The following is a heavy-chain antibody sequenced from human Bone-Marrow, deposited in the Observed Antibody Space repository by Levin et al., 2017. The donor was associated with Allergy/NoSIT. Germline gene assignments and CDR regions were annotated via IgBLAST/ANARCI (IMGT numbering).Heavy chain of an antibody. CDR3: AKDRGQYCSGGSCYQVDSVSYYYYYGMDV. V-gene: IGHV3-30*18. Sequence: GGSLRLSCAASGFTFSSYGMHWVRQAPGKGLEWVAVISYDGSNKYYADSVKGRFTISRDNSKNTLYLQMNSLRAEDTAVYYCAKDRGQYCSGGSCYQVDSVSYYYYYGMDVWGQGTTVTVSS. CDR1: GFTFSSYG. D-gene: IGHD2-15*01. J-gene: IGHJ6*02. CDR2: ISYDGSNK.